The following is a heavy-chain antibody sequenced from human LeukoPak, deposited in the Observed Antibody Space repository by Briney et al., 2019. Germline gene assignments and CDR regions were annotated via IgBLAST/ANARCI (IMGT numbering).Heavy chain of an antibody. V-gene: IGHV4-30-4*07. Sequence: SETLSLTCAVSGGSISSGGYSWSWIRQPPGKGLEWIGYIYYSGSTYYNPSLKSRVTISVDTSKNQFSLKLSSVTAADTAVYYCARVGHIAAAGRFNWFDPWGQGTLVTVSS. CDR2: IYYSGST. CDR1: GGSISSGGYS. CDR3: ARVGHIAAAGRFNWFDP. D-gene: IGHD6-13*01. J-gene: IGHJ5*02.